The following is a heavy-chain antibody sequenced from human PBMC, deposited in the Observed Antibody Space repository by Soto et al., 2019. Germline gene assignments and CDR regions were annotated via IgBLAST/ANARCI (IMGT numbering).Heavy chain of an antibody. V-gene: IGHV6-1*01. CDR2: TYYKSRWYN. CDR1: PDSVSSNNGA. D-gene: IGHD1-7*01. CDR3: AGTTSHQWYYMDV. J-gene: IGHJ6*03. Sequence: SQTLSRTSAIFPDSVSSNNGAWNWIGLGPSRGLEWLARTYYKSRWYNDYAVSVRSRITVNPDTSKNQFSLQLTSVTPEDTAVYYCAGTTSHQWYYMDVWGKGTTVTVSS.